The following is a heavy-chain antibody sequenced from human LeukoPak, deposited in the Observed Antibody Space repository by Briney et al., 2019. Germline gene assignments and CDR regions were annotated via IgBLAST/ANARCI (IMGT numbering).Heavy chain of an antibody. CDR3: ARDHSVRGANYYYYMDV. V-gene: IGHV1-2*02. D-gene: IGHD3-10*01. CDR2: INPNSGGT. Sequence: ASVKVSCKASGYTFTCYYMHWVRQAPGQGLEWMGWINPNSGGTNYAQKFQGRVTMTRDTSISTAYMELSRLRSDDTAVYYCARDHSVRGANYYYYMDVWGKGTTVTISS. J-gene: IGHJ6*03. CDR1: GYTFTCYY.